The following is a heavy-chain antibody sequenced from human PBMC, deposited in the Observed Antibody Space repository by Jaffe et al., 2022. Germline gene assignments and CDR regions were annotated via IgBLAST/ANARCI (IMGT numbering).Heavy chain of an antibody. CDR1: GFIFSDHY. CDR2: TRDRANGYTT. V-gene: IGHV3-72*01. CDR3: VRVYGSGWSTHYFDY. D-gene: IGHD6-19*01. J-gene: IGHJ4*02. Sequence: EVQLVESGGGLVQPGESLRLSCAASGFIFSDHYMDWVRQAPGKGLEWVGRTRDRANGYTTEYAASVKGRFTISRDDSKNSLYLQMNSLNTDDTAVYYCVRVYGSGWSTHYFDYWGQGTLVTVSS.